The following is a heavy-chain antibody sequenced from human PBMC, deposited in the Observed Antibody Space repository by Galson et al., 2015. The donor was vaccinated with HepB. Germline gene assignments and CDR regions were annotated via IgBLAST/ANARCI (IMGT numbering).Heavy chain of an antibody. CDR1: GGSISSYY. Sequence: SETLSLTCTVSGGSISSYYWSWIRQPPGKGLEWIGYIYYSGSTNYNPSLKSRVTISVDTSKNQFSLKLSSVTAADTAVYYCARDKRFKAYSGDAFDIWGQGTMVTVSS. D-gene: IGHD1-26*01. CDR3: ARDKRFKAYSGDAFDI. V-gene: IGHV4-59*01. J-gene: IGHJ3*02. CDR2: IYYSGST.